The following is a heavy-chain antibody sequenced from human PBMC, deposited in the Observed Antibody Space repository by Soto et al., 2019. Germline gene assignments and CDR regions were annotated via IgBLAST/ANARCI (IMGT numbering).Heavy chain of an antibody. D-gene: IGHD6-13*01. V-gene: IGHV4-4*07. Sequence: PSETLSLTCTVSGGSISSYYWSWIRQPAGKGLEWIGRIYTSGSTNYNPSLKSRVTMSVDTSKNQFSLKLSSVTAADTAVYYCARDSRVAAAGTSGPPLYYYYGMDVWGQGTTVTVSS. CDR2: IYTSGST. CDR3: ARDSRVAAAGTSGPPLYYYYGMDV. J-gene: IGHJ6*02. CDR1: GGSISSYY.